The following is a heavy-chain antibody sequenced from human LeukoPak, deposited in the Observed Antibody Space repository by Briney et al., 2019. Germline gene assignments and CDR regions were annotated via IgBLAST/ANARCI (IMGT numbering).Heavy chain of an antibody. V-gene: IGHV1-58*02. CDR2: IVVGSGNT. Sequence: GTSVKVSCKASGFTFTSSAMQWVRQARGQRLEWIGWIVVGSGNTNYAQKFQERVTITRDMSTSTAYMELSSLRSEDTAVYYCAADSRVSGYPPTVYYYGMDVWGQGTTVTVSS. J-gene: IGHJ6*02. CDR3: AADSRVSGYPPTVYYYGMDV. CDR1: GFTFTSSA. D-gene: IGHD3-22*01.